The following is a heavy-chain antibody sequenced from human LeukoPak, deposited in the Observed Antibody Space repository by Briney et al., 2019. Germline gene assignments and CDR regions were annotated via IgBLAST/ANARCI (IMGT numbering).Heavy chain of an antibody. Sequence: SETLSLTCTVSGGSISSYYWTWIRQPPGKGLEWIGYIYYSGSTNYNPSLKSRVTISVDTSKNQFSLKLNSVTAADTAVYYCARETARGAFDIWGQGTMVTVSS. CDR2: IYYSGST. J-gene: IGHJ3*02. D-gene: IGHD2-21*02. V-gene: IGHV4-59*01. CDR3: ARETARGAFDI. CDR1: GGSISSYY.